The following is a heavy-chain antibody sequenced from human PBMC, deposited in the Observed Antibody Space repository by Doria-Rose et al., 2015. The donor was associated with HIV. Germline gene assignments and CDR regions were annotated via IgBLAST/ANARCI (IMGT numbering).Heavy chain of an antibody. D-gene: IGHD5-12*01. J-gene: IGHJ4*02. CDR1: ISRGDYY. Sequence: ISRGDYYWSWIRQPPGKGLEWIGYSYYSGSTYYNPSLKSRVTISIDTSKNQFSLRLSSVTAADTAVYYCARELRLNTYYFDYWGQGTLVSVSS. CDR2: SYYSGST. V-gene: IGHV4-30-4*08. CDR3: ARELRLNTYYFDY.